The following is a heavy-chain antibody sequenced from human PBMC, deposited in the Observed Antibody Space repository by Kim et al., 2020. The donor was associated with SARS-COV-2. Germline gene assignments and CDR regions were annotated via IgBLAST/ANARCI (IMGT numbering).Heavy chain of an antibody. Sequence: SETLSLTCAVYGGSFSGYYWSWIRQPPGKGLEWIGEINHSGSTNYNPSLKSRVTISVDTSKNQFSLKLSSVTAADTAVYYCARGPSESSGFLYYYYYYGMDVWGQGTTVTVSS. V-gene: IGHV4-34*01. D-gene: IGHD6-19*01. J-gene: IGHJ6*02. CDR2: INHSGST. CDR3: ARGPSESSGFLYYYYYYGMDV. CDR1: GGSFSGYY.